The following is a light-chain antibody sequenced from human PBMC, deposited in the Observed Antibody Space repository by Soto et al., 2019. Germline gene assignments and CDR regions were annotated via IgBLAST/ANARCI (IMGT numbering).Light chain of an antibody. V-gene: IGLV2-14*01. CDR1: SGYVGGYNF. J-gene: IGLJ1*01. CDR3: CSYASSTSYV. Sequence: QSALTQPASVSGSPGQSITISCTGTSGYVGGYNFVSWYQQYPGKAPKLMIHDVTARPSGVSIRFSGSKSGTTASLTISGLQPEDEADYYCCSYASSTSYVFGTGTKLTVL. CDR2: DVT.